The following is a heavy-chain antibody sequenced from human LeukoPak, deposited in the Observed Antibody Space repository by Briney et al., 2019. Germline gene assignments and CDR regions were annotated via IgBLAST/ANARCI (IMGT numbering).Heavy chain of an antibody. D-gene: IGHD3-3*01. Sequence: SETLSLTCAVYGGSFSGYYWSWIRQPPGKGPEWIGEINHSGSTNYNPSLKSRVTISVDTSKNQFSLKLSSVTAADTAVYYCASRGVEYYDFWSGKTAQSWFDPWGQGTLVTVSS. J-gene: IGHJ5*02. CDR1: GGSFSGYY. V-gene: IGHV4-34*01. CDR2: INHSGST. CDR3: ASRGVEYYDFWSGKTAQSWFDP.